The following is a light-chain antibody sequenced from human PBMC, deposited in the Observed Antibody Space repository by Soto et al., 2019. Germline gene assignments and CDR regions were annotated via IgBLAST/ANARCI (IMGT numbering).Light chain of an antibody. CDR1: QNIRNG. Sequence: DIQMTQSPVTLSASVGDRVTITCRASQNIRNGLAWYQQKPGKAPKVLIYDASSRESGVPPRFSGTGSGTHFTLTISSLQPEDLATYYCQQSYTTPLTFGGGTKVDIK. CDR3: QQSYTTPLT. CDR2: DAS. V-gene: IGKV1-5*01. J-gene: IGKJ4*02.